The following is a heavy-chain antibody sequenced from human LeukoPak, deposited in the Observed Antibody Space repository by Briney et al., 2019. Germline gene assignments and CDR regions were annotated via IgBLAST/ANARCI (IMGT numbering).Heavy chain of an antibody. Sequence: SETLSLTCTVSGGSISTYYWSWIRQPPGKGLEWIGYIYYSGSTNYNPSLKSRVTISVDTSKNQFSLKLSSVTAADTAVYYCARVAYYYDSSGYSYYFDYWGQGTLVTVSS. D-gene: IGHD3-22*01. CDR1: GGSISTYY. J-gene: IGHJ4*02. CDR3: ARVAYYYDSSGYSYYFDY. V-gene: IGHV4-59*01. CDR2: IYYSGST.